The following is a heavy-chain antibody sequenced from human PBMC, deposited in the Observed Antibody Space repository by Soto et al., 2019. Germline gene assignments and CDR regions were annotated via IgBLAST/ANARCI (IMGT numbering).Heavy chain of an antibody. D-gene: IGHD1-26*01. Sequence: PGGSLRLSCTGSGFSFGDYAMIWFRQAPGKGLEWVGFITSKRYGGTTEFAPSVKGRFLISRDDSKSIAYLEMNSLKAEDSAMYYCSRVPPRGRNLGNEFDYWGQGTLVTVSS. J-gene: IGHJ4*02. V-gene: IGHV3-49*03. CDR3: SRVPPRGRNLGNEFDY. CDR1: GFSFGDYA. CDR2: ITSKRYGGTT.